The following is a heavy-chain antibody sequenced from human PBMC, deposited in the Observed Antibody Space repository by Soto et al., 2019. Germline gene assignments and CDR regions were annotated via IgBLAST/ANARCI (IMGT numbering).Heavy chain of an antibody. Sequence: ACYYRRSPHHSHEQGLEWMGIINPSGGSTSYAQKFKGRVTMTRETSTSTVYMELSSLRSEDTAVYYCAKEGGIVVVPAAIQQSNLYYGLGIPGNGTTVTV. J-gene: IGHJ6*04. D-gene: IGHD2-2*02. CDR3: AKEGGIVVVPAAIQQSNLYYGLGI. V-gene: IGHV1-46*01. CDR1: ACYY. CDR2: INPSGGST.